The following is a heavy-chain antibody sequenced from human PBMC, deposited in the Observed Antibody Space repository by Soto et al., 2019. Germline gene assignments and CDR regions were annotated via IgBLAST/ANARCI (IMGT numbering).Heavy chain of an antibody. V-gene: IGHV1-69*10. CDR2: INPMLGVA. CDR3: ARGPAQFDP. D-gene: IGHD2-2*01. J-gene: IGHJ5*02. CDR1: GGSFSSLV. Sequence: SVKVSCQASGGSFSSLVISWLRQAPGQGPEWMGGINPMLGVANFAQKFQDRVTITADESTTTAYMELSSLRSEDTAVYYCARGPAQFDPWGQGTLVTVSS.